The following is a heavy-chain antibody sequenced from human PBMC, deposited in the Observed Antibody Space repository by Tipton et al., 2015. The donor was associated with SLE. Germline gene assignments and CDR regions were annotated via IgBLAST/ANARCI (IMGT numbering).Heavy chain of an antibody. Sequence: GSLRLSCAASGFTFSHYWMSWVRQAPGEGLEWVVNIKEDGSEKKSVDSVRGRFTISRDNARDSLYLQMDSLRAEDTAVYYCARDSPYCEGCGMDVWGQGTTVTVSS. CDR3: ARDSPYCEGCGMDV. CDR1: GFTFSHYW. CDR2: IKEDGSEK. V-gene: IGHV3-7*01. D-gene: IGHD2-21*01. J-gene: IGHJ6*02.